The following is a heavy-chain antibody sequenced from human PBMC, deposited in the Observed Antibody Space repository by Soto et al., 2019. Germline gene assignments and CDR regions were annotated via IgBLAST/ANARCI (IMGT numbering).Heavy chain of an antibody. Sequence: QVQLQESGPGLVKPSETLSLTCTVSGGSISSYYWSWIRQPPGKGLEWIGYIYYSGSTNYNPSLNSRVTISVDTSKNQFSLKLSSVTAADTAMYYCARHVIEMAPFGYWGQGTLVTVSS. CDR2: IYYSGST. CDR1: GGSISSYY. CDR3: ARHVIEMAPFGY. J-gene: IGHJ4*02. V-gene: IGHV4-59*08.